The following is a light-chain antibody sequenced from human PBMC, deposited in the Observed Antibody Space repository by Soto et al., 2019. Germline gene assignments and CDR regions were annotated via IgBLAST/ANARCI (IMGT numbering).Light chain of an antibody. V-gene: IGKV3-20*01. CDR3: QPYNNWPLT. CDR1: RSVSSSY. CDR2: GAS. Sequence: DIVLTHSPGTLSLSPGERATLYYRASRSVSSSYLAWYQQKPGQAPRLLIYGASSRATGIPDRFTGSGSGAEFTLPINSLQSEDFAVYYCQPYNNWPLTFGGGTKVDIK. J-gene: IGKJ4*01.